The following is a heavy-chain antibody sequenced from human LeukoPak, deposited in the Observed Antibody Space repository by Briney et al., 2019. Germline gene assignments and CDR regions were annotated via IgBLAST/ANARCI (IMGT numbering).Heavy chain of an antibody. J-gene: IGHJ5*02. Sequence: SETLSLTCTVFGGSISSYYWSWIRQPPGKGLEWIGYIYYSGSTNYNPSLKSRVTISVDTSKNQFSLKLSSVTAADTAVYYCARYSSSWYVVGNWFDPWGQGTLVTVSS. CDR3: ARYSSSWYVVGNWFDP. D-gene: IGHD6-13*01. V-gene: IGHV4-59*08. CDR2: IYYSGST. CDR1: GGSISSYY.